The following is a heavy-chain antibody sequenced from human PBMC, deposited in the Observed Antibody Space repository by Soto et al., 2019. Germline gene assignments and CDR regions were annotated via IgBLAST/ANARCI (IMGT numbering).Heavy chain of an antibody. V-gene: IGHV3-21*01. J-gene: IGHJ5*02. CDR1: GFTFSSYS. Sequence: SGGSLRLSCAASGFTFSSYSMNWVRQAPGKGLEWVSSISSSSSYIYYADSVKGRFTISRDNAKNSLYLQMNSLRAEDTAVYYCASYDSSGPGRPWGQGTLVTVSS. CDR2: ISSSSSYI. D-gene: IGHD3-22*01. CDR3: ASYDSSGPGRP.